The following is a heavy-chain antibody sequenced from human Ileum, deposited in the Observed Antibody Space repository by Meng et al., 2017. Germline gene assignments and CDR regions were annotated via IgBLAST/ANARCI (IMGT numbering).Heavy chain of an antibody. J-gene: IGHJ3*02. CDR3: VRDPAFSAFDI. CDR2: IKEDGTVR. CDR1: GFTFSNSW. V-gene: IGHV3-7*01. Sequence: ESLKISCAAPGFTFSNSWMAWARQIPGKGLEWVANIKEDGTVRNYVESVKGRFTVSRDNAENSVYLQMTSMRVEDTAIYYCVRDPAFSAFDIWGQGTMVTVSS. D-gene: IGHD2/OR15-2a*01.